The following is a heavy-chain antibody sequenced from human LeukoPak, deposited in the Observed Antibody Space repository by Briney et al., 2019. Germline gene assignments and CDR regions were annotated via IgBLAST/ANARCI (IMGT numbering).Heavy chain of an antibody. Sequence: PSETLSLTCNVSGDSITSDYWSWIRQSPEKGLEWMGFIFYSGTTSYNPSLQSRVTISMDTSKSQFSLMLSSVTAADTAVYYCARTRPQDHATSYMDVWGKGTTVTVSS. J-gene: IGHJ6*03. CDR2: IFYSGTT. V-gene: IGHV4-59*08. CDR3: ARTRPQDHATSYMDV. CDR1: GDSITSDY. D-gene: IGHD1-26*01.